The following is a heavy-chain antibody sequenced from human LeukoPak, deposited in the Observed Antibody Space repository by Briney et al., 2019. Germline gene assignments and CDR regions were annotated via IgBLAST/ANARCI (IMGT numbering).Heavy chain of an antibody. D-gene: IGHD1-26*01. V-gene: IGHV1-3*04. Sequence: ASVKVSCEASGYTFTSFAIHWVRQAPGQRLEWMGWINTGNGNTKYSQKFQGRVTITRDTSASTAYIELSSLRSEDTAVYYCARDLGSGSLHYWGQGTLVTVSS. CDR2: INTGNGNT. CDR1: GYTFTSFA. J-gene: IGHJ4*02. CDR3: ARDLGSGSLHY.